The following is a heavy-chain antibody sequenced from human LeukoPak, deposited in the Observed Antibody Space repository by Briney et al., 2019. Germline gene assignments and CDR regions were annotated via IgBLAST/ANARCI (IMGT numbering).Heavy chain of an antibody. V-gene: IGHV4-34*01. J-gene: IGHJ6*02. CDR2: INHSGST. CDR3: ARGSLGVSYYYGMDV. Sequence: SETLSLTCAVYGGSFSGYYWSWIRQPPGKGLEWIGEINHSGSTNYNPSLKSRVTISVDTSKNQFSLKLSSVTAADTAVYYCARGSLGVSYYYGMDVWGQGTTVTVSS. CDR1: GGSFSGYY.